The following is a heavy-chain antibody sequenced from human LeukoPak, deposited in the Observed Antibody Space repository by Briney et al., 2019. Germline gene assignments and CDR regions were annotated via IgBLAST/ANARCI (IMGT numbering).Heavy chain of an antibody. Sequence: SETLSLTCTVSGGSVSSGSYYWSWIRQPPGKGLEWIGYIYYSGSTNYNPSLKSRVTISVDTSKNQFSLKLSSVTAADTAVYYCARVKTGSFDLWGRGTLVTVSS. CDR2: IYYSGST. CDR1: GGSVSSGSYY. CDR3: ARVKTGSFDL. J-gene: IGHJ2*01. V-gene: IGHV4-61*01.